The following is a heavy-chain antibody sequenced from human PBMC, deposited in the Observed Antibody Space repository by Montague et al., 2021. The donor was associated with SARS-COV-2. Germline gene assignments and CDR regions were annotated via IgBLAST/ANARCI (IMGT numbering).Heavy chain of an antibody. J-gene: IGHJ4*02. CDR2: IYDSETI. D-gene: IGHD3-22*01. CDR3: ARGPDSSGYYNDFDY. CDR1: GGSISSSHW. V-gene: IGHV4-4*02. Sequence: SETLSLTCAVSGGSISSSHWLTWVRQPPGKGLEWIGDIYDSETIXYNPSLKRRVTISVDRTKNQFSLKLSSVTAADTAVYYCARGPDSSGYYNDFDYWGQGTLVTVSS.